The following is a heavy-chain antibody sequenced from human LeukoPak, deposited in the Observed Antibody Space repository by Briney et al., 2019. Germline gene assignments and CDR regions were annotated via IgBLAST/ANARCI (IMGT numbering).Heavy chain of an antibody. CDR3: ARGTRPPDY. J-gene: IGHJ4*02. V-gene: IGHV4-34*01. CDR2: INHSGST. CDR1: GFTFSSYA. Sequence: GSLRLSCAASGFTFSSYAMSWVRQPPGKGLEWIGEINHSGSTNYNPSLKSRVTISVDTSKNQFSLKLSSVTAADTAVYYCARGTRPPDYWGQGTLVTVSS.